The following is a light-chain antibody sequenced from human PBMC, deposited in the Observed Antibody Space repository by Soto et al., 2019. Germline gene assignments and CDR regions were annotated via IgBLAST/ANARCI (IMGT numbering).Light chain of an antibody. J-gene: IGKJ3*01. CDR2: GAS. V-gene: IGKV3-20*01. CDR3: QQYGSSPGFT. CDR1: QSVASSY. Sequence: EIVLTQSPGTLSLSPGERATLSCRASQSVASSYLAWYQQKPGQAPRLLIYGASSRATGIPDRFSGSGSGTDFTLSISRLEPDDFAVYYCQQYGSSPGFTFGPGTKVDIK.